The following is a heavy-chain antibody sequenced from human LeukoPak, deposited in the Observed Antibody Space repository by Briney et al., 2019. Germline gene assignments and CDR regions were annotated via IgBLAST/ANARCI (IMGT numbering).Heavy chain of an antibody. CDR1: GYTLTELS. D-gene: IGHD1-26*01. V-gene: IGHV1-24*01. Sequence: GASVKASCKVSGYTLTELSMHWVRQAPGKGLEWMGGFDPEDGETIYAQKFQGRVTMTEDTSTDTAYMELSSLRSEDTAVYYCATGVFLGAPWYFDLWGRGTLVTVSS. J-gene: IGHJ2*01. CDR3: ATGVFLGAPWYFDL. CDR2: FDPEDGET.